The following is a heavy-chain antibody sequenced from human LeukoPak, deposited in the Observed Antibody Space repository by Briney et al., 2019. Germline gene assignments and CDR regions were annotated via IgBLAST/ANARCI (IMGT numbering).Heavy chain of an antibody. Sequence: PGGSLRLSCAASGFTFNNYDMHWVRQPTGKGLEWVSAIGTTDDTYYVDSVKGRFTISREDAENSLYPQMNSLRVGDTAVYYCARTRAYCSGDKCLIDYWGQGTLSPSP. CDR2: IGTTDDT. CDR1: GFTFNNYD. J-gene: IGHJ4*02. D-gene: IGHD2-21*01. V-gene: IGHV3-13*01. CDR3: ARTRAYCSGDKCLIDY.